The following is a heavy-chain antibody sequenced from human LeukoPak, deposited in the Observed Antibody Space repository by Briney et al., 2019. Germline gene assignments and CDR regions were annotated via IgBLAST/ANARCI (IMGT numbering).Heavy chain of an antibody. D-gene: IGHD2/OR15-2a*01. J-gene: IGHJ3*02. CDR3: ARDRHPSSGVRDFYGAFDI. CDR1: GGTFSSYA. Sequence: ASVKVSCKASGGTFSSYAISWVRQAPGQGLEWMGGIIPIFGTANYAQKFQGRVTITADESASTAYMELSSLRSEDTAVYYCARDRHPSSGVRDFYGAFDIRGQGTMVTVSS. CDR2: IIPIFGTA. V-gene: IGHV1-69*13.